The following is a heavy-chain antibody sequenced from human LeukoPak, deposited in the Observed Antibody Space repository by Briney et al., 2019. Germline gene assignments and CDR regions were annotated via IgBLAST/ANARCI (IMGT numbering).Heavy chain of an antibody. CDR1: GFTFSSYA. D-gene: IGHD2-2*01. V-gene: IGHV3-23*01. CDR2: ISGSGGST. Sequence: GGSLRLSCAASGFTFSSYAMSGVRQAPGKGLEGVSAISGSGGSTYYADSVKGRFTISRDNSKNTPYLQMTSLRAEDTAVYYCANLVVPAAMASDYWGQGTLVTVSS. J-gene: IGHJ4*02. CDR3: ANLVVPAAMASDY.